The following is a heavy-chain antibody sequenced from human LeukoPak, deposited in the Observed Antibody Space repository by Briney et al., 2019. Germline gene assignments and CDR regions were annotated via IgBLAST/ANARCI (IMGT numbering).Heavy chain of an antibody. CDR3: ARPNKGFDP. Sequence: TGGSLRLSCAASGFTFSSYSMNWVRQAPGKGLEWVSSISSSSSYIYYADSVQGRFTISRDNAKNTLYLQMNSLRAEDTAVYYCARPNKGFDPWGQGTLVTVSS. CDR1: GFTFSSYS. V-gene: IGHV3-21*01. D-gene: IGHD2/OR15-2a*01. CDR2: ISSSSSYI. J-gene: IGHJ5*02.